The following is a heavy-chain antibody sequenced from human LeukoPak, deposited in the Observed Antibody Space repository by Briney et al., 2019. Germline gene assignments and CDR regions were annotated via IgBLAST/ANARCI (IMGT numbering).Heavy chain of an antibody. Sequence: GESLKISCKGSGYRFSNYWIAWVRQMPGKGLECMGIIYPGDSDTRYSPSFQGQVTISADKSMNSAYVQLSSLKASDSAIYYCARLGVRGVPLYYFDCWGQGTLVTVSS. J-gene: IGHJ4*02. CDR1: GYRFSNYW. V-gene: IGHV5-51*01. CDR3: ARLGVRGVPLYYFDC. D-gene: IGHD3-10*01. CDR2: IYPGDSDT.